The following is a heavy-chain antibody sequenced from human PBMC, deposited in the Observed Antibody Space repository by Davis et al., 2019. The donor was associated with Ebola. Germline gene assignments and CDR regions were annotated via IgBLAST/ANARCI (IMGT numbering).Heavy chain of an antibody. CDR3: ARQEMATTYYYYYGMDV. V-gene: IGHV1-3*01. J-gene: IGHJ6*02. CDR2: INGGNGDT. Sequence: ASVKVSCKASGYIFTSYAMHWVRQAPGQRLEWMGWINGGNGDTKYSQKFRDRVTITRDTSASTSYMELSSLRSEDTAVYYCARQEMATTYYYYYGMDVWGQGTTVTVSS. CDR1: GYIFTSYA. D-gene: IGHD5-24*01.